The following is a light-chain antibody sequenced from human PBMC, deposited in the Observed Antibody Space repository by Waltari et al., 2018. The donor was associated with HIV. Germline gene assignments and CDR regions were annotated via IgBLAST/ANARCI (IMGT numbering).Light chain of an antibody. CDR2: DVN. CDR3: SSYTSSNTRV. V-gene: IGLV2-14*03. CDR1: SSDVGRYNY. Sequence: QSALTQPASMSGSLGQSVTISCTGTSSDVGRYNYVPWYQQRAGNPPQLIIYDVNERPAGVCGRFSGSKSGNTASLTISVLRAEDEADYYCSSYTSSNTRVFGSGTNVIVL. J-gene: IGLJ1*01.